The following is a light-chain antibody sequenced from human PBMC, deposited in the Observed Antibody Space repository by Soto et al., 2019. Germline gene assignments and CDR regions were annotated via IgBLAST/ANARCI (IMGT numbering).Light chain of an antibody. CDR1: QSVGRN. Sequence: EIAVTQSPGILSVSPGDRATLSCRARQSVGRNLAWYQQNPGQAPTRLIYAASTRATGLPARFSGGGSGTVFTLTISSLECGDVAVYYCQEYSTWPLFAFGAGTRVDIK. V-gene: IGKV3-15*01. CDR2: AAS. J-gene: IGKJ3*01. CDR3: QEYSTWPLFA.